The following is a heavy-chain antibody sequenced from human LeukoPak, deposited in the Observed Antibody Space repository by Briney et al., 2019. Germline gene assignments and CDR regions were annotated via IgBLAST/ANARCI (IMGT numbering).Heavy chain of an antibody. CDR3: VYCSGGSRYYFDY. CDR2: INPNSGGT. D-gene: IGHD2-15*01. Sequence: ASVKVSCKASGYTFTDYYMHWVRQAPGQGLEWMGWINPNSGGTNYAQKFQGRVTMTRDTSISTAYMELSRLRSDDTAVYYCVYCSGGSRYYFDYWGQGTLVTVSS. CDR1: GYTFTDYY. V-gene: IGHV1-2*02. J-gene: IGHJ4*02.